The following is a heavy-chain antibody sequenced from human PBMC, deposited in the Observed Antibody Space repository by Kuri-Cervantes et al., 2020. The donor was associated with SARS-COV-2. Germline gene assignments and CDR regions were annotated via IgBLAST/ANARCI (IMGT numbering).Heavy chain of an antibody. V-gene: IGHV1-8*01. CDR3: ASSLIPDHGFWSGYGEDGRDV. CDR2: MNPNSGST. CDR1: GYTFTGYD. D-gene: IGHD3-3*01. Sequence: ASVKVSCKASGYTFTGYDINWVRQAPGQGLEWMGWMNPNSGSTSYAQKFQGRVTMTRNTSISTAYMELSSLRSEDTAVYYCASSLIPDHGFWSGYGEDGRDVWGQGTTVTVSS. J-gene: IGHJ6*02.